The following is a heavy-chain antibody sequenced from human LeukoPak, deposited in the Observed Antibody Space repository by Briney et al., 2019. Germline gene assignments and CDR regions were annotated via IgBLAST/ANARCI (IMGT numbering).Heavy chain of an antibody. CDR1: GGSISSGDYY. V-gene: IGHV4-39*01. Sequence: SETLSLTCTVSGGSISSGDYYWSWIRQPPGEGLEWIGSIYYSGSTYYNPSLKSRVTISVDTSKNQFSLKLSSVTAADTAVYYCARPPSSSWYYYYMDVWGKGTTVTVSS. CDR3: ARPPSSSWYYYYMDV. D-gene: IGHD6-13*01. CDR2: IYYSGST. J-gene: IGHJ6*03.